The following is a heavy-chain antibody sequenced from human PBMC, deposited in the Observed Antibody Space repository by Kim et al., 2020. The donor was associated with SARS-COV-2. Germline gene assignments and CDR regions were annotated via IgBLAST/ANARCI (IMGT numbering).Heavy chain of an antibody. V-gene: IGHV4-34*01. CDR3: ARGGGTVVPAASRWFDP. D-gene: IGHD2-2*01. CDR2: INHSGST. Sequence: SETLSLTCAVYGGSFSGYYWSWIRQPPGKGLEWIGEINHSGSTNYNPSLKSRVTISVDTSKNQFSLKLSSVTAADTAVYYCARGGGTVVPAASRWFDPWGQGTLVTVSS. J-gene: IGHJ5*02. CDR1: GGSFSGYY.